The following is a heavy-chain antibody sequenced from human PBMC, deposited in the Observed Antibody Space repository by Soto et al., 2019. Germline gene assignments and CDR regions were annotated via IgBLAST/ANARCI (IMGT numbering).Heavy chain of an antibody. CDR2: ITGSGDRT. V-gene: IGHV3-23*01. Sequence: EVQLLDSGGGLVQPGGSLRVSCAASGFPFSSYAMNWVRQAPGKGLEWVSGITGSGDRTYYADSVKGRFTISRDNSENTRYLQMNSLRVEGTAVYCCAKEMGANDGEYWFFDVWGRGTLFTVSS. CDR1: GFPFSSYA. CDR3: AKEMGANDGEYWFFDV. J-gene: IGHJ2*01. D-gene: IGHD4-17*01.